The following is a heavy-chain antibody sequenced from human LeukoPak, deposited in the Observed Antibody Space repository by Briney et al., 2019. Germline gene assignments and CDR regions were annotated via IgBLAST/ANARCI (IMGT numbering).Heavy chain of an antibody. CDR3: ARGSFEGVMDY. D-gene: IGHD3-16*01. J-gene: IGHJ4*02. V-gene: IGHV4-61*05. CDR1: GGSISSSSYY. CDR2: IYYSGST. Sequence: SETLSLTCTVSGGSISSSSYYWGWIRQPPGKGLEWIGYIYYSGSTNYNPSHKSRVTISVDTSKNQFSLKLSSVTAADTAVYYCARGSFEGVMDYWGQGTLVTVSS.